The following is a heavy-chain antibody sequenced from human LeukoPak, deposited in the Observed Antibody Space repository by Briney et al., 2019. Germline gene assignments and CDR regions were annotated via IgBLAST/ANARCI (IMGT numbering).Heavy chain of an antibody. D-gene: IGHD3-22*01. CDR1: GFTFSSYA. CDR2: ISGSGGST. CDR3: AKSTSAGSGYHYFLPLH. Sequence: GGSLRLSCAASGFTFSSYAMSWVRQAPGKGLEWVSAISGSGGSTYYADSVKGRFTISRDNSKNTLYLQMNSLRAEDTAVYYCAKSTSAGSGYHYFLPLHWGQGTLVTVSS. J-gene: IGHJ4*02. V-gene: IGHV3-23*01.